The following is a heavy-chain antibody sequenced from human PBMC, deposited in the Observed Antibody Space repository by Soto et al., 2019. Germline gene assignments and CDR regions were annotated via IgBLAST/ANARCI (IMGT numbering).Heavy chain of an antibody. CDR3: TRDAKYYDILTGYFVNDY. Sequence: GASVKVSCKASGYTFSNFGISWVRQAPGQGLEWLGWISTDNGNTKYAQKFQGRVTMTADTAATTAYMELRSLRSDDTAVYYCTRDAKYYDILTGYFVNDYWGQGTLVTVSS. V-gene: IGHV1-18*01. D-gene: IGHD3-9*01. CDR2: ISTDNGNT. J-gene: IGHJ4*02. CDR1: GYTFSNFG.